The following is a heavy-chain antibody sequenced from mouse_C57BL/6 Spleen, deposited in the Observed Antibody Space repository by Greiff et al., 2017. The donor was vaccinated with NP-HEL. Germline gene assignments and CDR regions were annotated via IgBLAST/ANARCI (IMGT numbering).Heavy chain of an antibody. CDR1: GYAFSSYW. D-gene: IGHD3-1*01. CDR3: ARYSPSSDDDY. CDR2: IYPGDGDT. V-gene: IGHV1-80*01. J-gene: IGHJ2*01. Sequence: QVQLQQSGAELVKPGASVKISCKASGYAFSSYWMNWVKQRPGKGLEWIGQIYPGDGDTNSNGKFKGKATLTADKSSSTAYMQLSSLTSEDSACYFCARYSPSSDDDYWGQGTTLTVSS.